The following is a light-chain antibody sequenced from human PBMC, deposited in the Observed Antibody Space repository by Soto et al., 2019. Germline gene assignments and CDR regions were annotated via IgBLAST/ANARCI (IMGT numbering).Light chain of an antibody. CDR3: CSYAGSFYV. V-gene: IGLV2-23*01. CDR2: EGS. CDR1: SSDVGGYNY. Sequence: QSVLTQPASVSGSPGQSITISCTGTSSDVGGYNYVSWYQQHPGKAPKLMIYEGSTRPSGVSNRFSGSKSGNTASLTISGLQAEDEADYYCCSYAGSFYVFGTGTKVTVL. J-gene: IGLJ1*01.